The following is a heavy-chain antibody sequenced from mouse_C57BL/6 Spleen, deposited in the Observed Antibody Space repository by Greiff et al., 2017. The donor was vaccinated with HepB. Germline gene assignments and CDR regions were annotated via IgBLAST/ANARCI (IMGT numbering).Heavy chain of an antibody. D-gene: IGHD2-1*01. Sequence: QVQLQQPGAELVRPGSSVKLSCKASGYTFTSYWMDWVKQRPGQGLEWIGNIYPSDSETHYNQKFKDKATLTVDKSSSTAYMQLSSLTSEDSAVYDCERRGYGNRYGYFDVWGTGTTVTVSS. CDR2: IYPSDSET. J-gene: IGHJ1*03. V-gene: IGHV1-61*01. CDR3: ERRGYGNRYGYFDV. CDR1: GYTFTSYW.